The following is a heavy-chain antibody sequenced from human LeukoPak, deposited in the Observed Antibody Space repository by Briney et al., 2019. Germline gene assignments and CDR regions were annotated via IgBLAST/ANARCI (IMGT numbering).Heavy chain of an antibody. J-gene: IGHJ4*02. CDR2: IFYSGST. CDR1: GGSISSSSYY. CDR3: ARLYCSSTVCPFDY. V-gene: IGHV4-39*01. Sequence: PSETLSLTCTVSGGSISSSSYYWGWIRQPPGKGLEWIGSIFYSGSTYYNPSLKSRVTISVDTSKNQFSLKLSSVTAADTAVYYCARLYCSSTVCPFDYWGQGTLVTVSS. D-gene: IGHD2-2*01.